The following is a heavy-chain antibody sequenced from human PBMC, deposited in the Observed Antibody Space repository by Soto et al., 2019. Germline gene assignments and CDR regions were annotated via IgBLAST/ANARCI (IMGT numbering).Heavy chain of an antibody. J-gene: IGHJ3*02. V-gene: IGHV1-18*01. CDR2: ISAYNGNT. Sequence: ASVKVSCKASGYTFTSYGISWVRQAPGQGLEWMGWISAYNGNTNYAQKLQGRVTITTDTSTSTAYMELRSLRSDDTAVYYCARDYCSGGSCYSDDAFDIWGQGTMVTVSS. CDR3: ARDYCSGGSCYSDDAFDI. CDR1: GYTFTSYG. D-gene: IGHD2-15*01.